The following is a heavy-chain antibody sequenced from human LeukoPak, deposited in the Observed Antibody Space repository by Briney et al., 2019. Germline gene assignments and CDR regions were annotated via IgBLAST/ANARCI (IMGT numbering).Heavy chain of an antibody. V-gene: IGHV3-15*01. CDR3: TTDSLGYDFWRPFDY. CDR2: IKSKTDGGTT. D-gene: IGHD3-3*01. Sequence: PGGSLRLSCAASGFTFSNAWMSWVRQAPGKGLEWVGRIKSKTDGGTTDYAAPVKGRFTISRDDSKNTLYLQMNSLKTEDTAVYYCTTDSLGYDFWRPFDYWGQGTLVTVSS. J-gene: IGHJ4*02. CDR1: GFTFSNAW.